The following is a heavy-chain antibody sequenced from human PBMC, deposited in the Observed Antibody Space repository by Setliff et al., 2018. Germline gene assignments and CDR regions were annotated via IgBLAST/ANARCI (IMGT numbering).Heavy chain of an antibody. CDR1: GFTYNNCW. CDR2: INPDGSEK. CDR3: ARDGGINMVKTYYYGLDV. Sequence: PGGSLRLSCGASGFTYNNCWVSWVRQAPGKGLEWLASINPDGSEKYYVDSVKGRFTISRDNAKNSLFLQMNSLRTEDMGIYYCARDGGINMVKTYYYGLDVWGQGTTVTVSS. J-gene: IGHJ6*02. D-gene: IGHD3-10*01. V-gene: IGHV3-7*01.